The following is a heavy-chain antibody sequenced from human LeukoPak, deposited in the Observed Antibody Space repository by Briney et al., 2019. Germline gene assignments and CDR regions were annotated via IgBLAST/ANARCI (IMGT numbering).Heavy chain of an antibody. Sequence: GGSLRLSCAASGFTFSSYWMSWVRQAPGKGLGWVANIKQDGSEKYYVDSVKGRFTISRDNAKNSLYLQMNSLRAEDTAVYYCARDVLDSSSWYVGYYYYYMDVWGKGTTVTVSS. D-gene: IGHD6-13*01. CDR2: IKQDGSEK. CDR1: GFTFSSYW. CDR3: ARDVLDSSSWYVGYYYYYMDV. J-gene: IGHJ6*03. V-gene: IGHV3-7*01.